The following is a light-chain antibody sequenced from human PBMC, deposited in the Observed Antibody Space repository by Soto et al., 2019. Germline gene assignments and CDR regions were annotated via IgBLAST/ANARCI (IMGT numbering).Light chain of an antibody. J-gene: IGKJ3*01. Sequence: EIVLTQSPATLSVSPGERATLFCRASQSIGSQLAWYQQKPGQAPSLLIYDASNRATGIPARFSGSGSGTDFTLIISSLAPEDFAVYYCQLRSDSYFTFGPGTKVHIK. V-gene: IGKV3-11*01. CDR3: QLRSDSYFT. CDR1: QSIGSQ. CDR2: DAS.